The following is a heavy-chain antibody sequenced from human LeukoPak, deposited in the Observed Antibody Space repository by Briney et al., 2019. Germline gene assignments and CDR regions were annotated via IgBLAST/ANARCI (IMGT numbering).Heavy chain of an antibody. CDR3: AKGRCSGGSCYGRGFDY. D-gene: IGHD2-15*01. CDR2: ITGSGGSA. CDR1: GFTVTTNY. J-gene: IGHJ4*02. V-gene: IGHV3-23*01. Sequence: GGSLRLSCAASGFTVTTNYISWVRQAPGTGLEWVSGITGSGGSAYYTDSVKGRFTISRDNSKNTLYLQMNSLRAEDTAVYYCAKGRCSGGSCYGRGFDYWGQGTLVTVSS.